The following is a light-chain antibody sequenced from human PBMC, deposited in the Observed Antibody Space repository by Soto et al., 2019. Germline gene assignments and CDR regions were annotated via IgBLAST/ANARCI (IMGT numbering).Light chain of an antibody. CDR3: QQYDNLPPRVT. V-gene: IGKV1-33*01. Sequence: DIQMTQSPSSLSASMGDRVTITCQASQDISNYLNWYQQKPGKAPKLLIFDATNLATGVPSRFSGSGSGTHFTFTISSLQPEDIATYYCQQYDNLPPRVTFGPGTKVDIK. CDR2: DAT. CDR1: QDISNY. J-gene: IGKJ3*01.